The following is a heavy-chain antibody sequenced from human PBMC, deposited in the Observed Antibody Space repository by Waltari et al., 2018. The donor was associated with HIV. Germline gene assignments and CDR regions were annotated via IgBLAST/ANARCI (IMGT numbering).Heavy chain of an antibody. V-gene: IGHV1-18*01. Sequence: QVQLVQSGAAVKKPGASLTVSCTASGYSFTRYGISWVRQAPGQGLEWIGWISVYNDNTKYAQKNQDRLNMTTDSPTSTAYMELRSLRSDDTAVYYCARAPMTTVTSRGFDIWGQGTMVIVSS. J-gene: IGHJ3*02. D-gene: IGHD4-17*01. CDR2: ISVYNDNT. CDR1: GYSFTRYG. CDR3: ARAPMTTVTSRGFDI.